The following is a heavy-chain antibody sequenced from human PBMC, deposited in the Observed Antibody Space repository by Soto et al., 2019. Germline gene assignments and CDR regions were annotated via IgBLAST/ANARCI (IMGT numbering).Heavy chain of an antibody. CDR2: ISSSGAYI. Sequence: EVQLVESGGGLVKPGGSLRLSCAASGFTFSTYSMNWVRQAPGKGLEWVSSISSSGAYIYYADSVKGRFTISRDNAKNSLYLEMNSLRAEDTAVYYCARGMFAVCSGGSCYSIWGQGTLVTVSS. D-gene: IGHD2-15*01. J-gene: IGHJ4*02. CDR3: ARGMFAVCSGGSCYSI. CDR1: GFTFSTYS. V-gene: IGHV3-21*01.